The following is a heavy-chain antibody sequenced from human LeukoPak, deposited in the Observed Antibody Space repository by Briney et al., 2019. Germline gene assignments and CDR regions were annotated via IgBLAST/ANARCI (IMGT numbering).Heavy chain of an antibody. CDR3: ARRRAGRDWFDP. J-gene: IGHJ5*02. Sequence: SEALSLTCAVSGGSISSSNYYWGWIRQPPGQGLEWIGSIYHSGNTYYNPSLKSRVTISVDTSKNQFSLKLSSVTATDTAVYYCARRRAGRDWFDPWGQGTLVTVSS. CDR2: IYHSGNT. V-gene: IGHV4-39*01. CDR1: GGSISSSNYY. D-gene: IGHD6-19*01.